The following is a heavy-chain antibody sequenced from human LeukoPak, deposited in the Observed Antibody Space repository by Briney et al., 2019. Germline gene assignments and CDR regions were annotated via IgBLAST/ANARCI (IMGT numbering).Heavy chain of an antibody. J-gene: IGHJ4*02. V-gene: IGHV3-23*01. CDR3: AKVPTYYYDSSGYYFDY. D-gene: IGHD3-22*01. Sequence: GGSLRLSCAASGFTFSSYAMSWVRQAPGKGLERVSAISGSGGSTYYADSVKGRFTISRDNSKNTLYLQMNSLRAEDTAVYYCAKVPTYYYDSSGYYFDYWGQGTLVTVSS. CDR1: GFTFSSYA. CDR2: ISGSGGST.